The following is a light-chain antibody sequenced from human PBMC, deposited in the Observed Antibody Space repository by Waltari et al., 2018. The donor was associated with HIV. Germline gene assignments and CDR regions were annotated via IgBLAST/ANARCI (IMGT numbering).Light chain of an antibody. CDR3: SSSRGTIVL. V-gene: IGLV2-14*03. CDR2: DVN. CDR1: GRDLGGY. J-gene: IGLJ3*02. Sequence: QSALTQPASVSGFPGQSITISCTGTGRDLGGYVPWYQQHPGQAPKLIVLDVNERPSGISSHFSGSKSGSTASLTISGLRTDDEADYFCSSSRGTIVLFGGGTRVTV.